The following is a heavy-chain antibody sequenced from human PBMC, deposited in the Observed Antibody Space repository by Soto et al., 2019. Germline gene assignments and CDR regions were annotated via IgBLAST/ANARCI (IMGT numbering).Heavy chain of an antibody. Sequence: GGSLRLSCAASGFTFSSYAMSWVRQAPGKGPEWVSTMSGSGDNTYYADSVKGRFTISRDNSKSALYLQMNSLRAEDMAVYYCAKNPRPAAGTNYFDYWGQGTLVTVSS. CDR2: MSGSGDNT. J-gene: IGHJ4*02. D-gene: IGHD6-13*01. CDR3: AKNPRPAAGTNYFDY. V-gene: IGHV3-23*01. CDR1: GFTFSSYA.